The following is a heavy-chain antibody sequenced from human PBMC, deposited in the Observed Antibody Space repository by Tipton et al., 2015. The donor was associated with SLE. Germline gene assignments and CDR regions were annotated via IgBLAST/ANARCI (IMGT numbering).Heavy chain of an antibody. CDR1: GGSVSSGGYY. CDR2: ISGSGGST. V-gene: IGHV3-23*01. D-gene: IGHD4-11*01. J-gene: IGHJ2*01. Sequence: LSLTCTVSGGSVSSGGYYWSWVRQAPGKGLEWVSAISGSGGSTYYADSVKGRFTISRDNSKNTLYLQMNSLRAEDTAVYYCAKDRGYSNYVETYWYLDLWGRGTLVTVSS. CDR3: AKDRGYSNYVETYWYLDL.